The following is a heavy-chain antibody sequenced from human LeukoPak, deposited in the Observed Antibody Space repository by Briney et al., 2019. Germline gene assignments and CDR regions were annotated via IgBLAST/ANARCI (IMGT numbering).Heavy chain of an antibody. V-gene: IGHV4-4*07. D-gene: IGHD3-22*01. Sequence: ASETLSLTCTVSGGSIVSSYLSWIRQPAGKGLEWIGRMYYSGTTIYNPSLKSRITLSVDTSRNQFSLKLRSVTAADTAVYYCARENYYDSSGYSEGMDFWGQGTTVTVSS. CDR2: MYYSGTT. CDR3: ARENYYDSSGYSEGMDF. J-gene: IGHJ6*02. CDR1: GGSIVSSY.